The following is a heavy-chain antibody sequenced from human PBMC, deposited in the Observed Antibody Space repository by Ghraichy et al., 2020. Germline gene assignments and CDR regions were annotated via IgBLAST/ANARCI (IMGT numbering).Heavy chain of an antibody. CDR1: GFTFSSYA. CDR3: AKALLIGGTSPPSDF. J-gene: IGHJ4*02. D-gene: IGHD1-7*01. Sequence: GGSLRLSCAASGFTFSSYAMSWVRQAPGKGLEWVSGISGSGSGTYYADSVRGRFTISRDNSKSTLYLHMNSLRAEDTAVYSCAKALLIGGTSPPSDFWGQGTLVTVSS. CDR2: ISGSGSGT. V-gene: IGHV3-23*01.